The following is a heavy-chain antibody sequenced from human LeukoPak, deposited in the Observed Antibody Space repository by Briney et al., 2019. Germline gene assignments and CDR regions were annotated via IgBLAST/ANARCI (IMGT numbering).Heavy chain of an antibody. J-gene: IGHJ3*02. CDR3: ARHRVYAFDI. V-gene: IGHV3-7*01. CDR1: GFTFSSYW. Sequence: GGSLRLSCAASGFTFSSYWMNWVRQAPGKGLEWVANIKEDGSEKYYVDSVKGRITISRDNAKNSLYLQMNSLRAEDMAVYYCARHRVYAFDIWGQGTMVTVSS. CDR2: IKEDGSEK.